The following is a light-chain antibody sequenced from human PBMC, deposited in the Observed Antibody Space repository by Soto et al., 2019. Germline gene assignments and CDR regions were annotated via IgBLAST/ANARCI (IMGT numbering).Light chain of an antibody. CDR1: SGSVSTSYY. J-gene: IGLJ3*02. CDR3: VLYRGRGISLV. V-gene: IGLV8-61*01. Sequence: QTVVTQEPSFSVSPGGTVTLTCGLSSGSVSTSYYPSWYQQTPGQAPRTLIYSTNTRSSGVPDRFSGSILGNKAALTITGAKADDESDYYCVLYRGRGISLVFGGGTKLTVL. CDR2: STN.